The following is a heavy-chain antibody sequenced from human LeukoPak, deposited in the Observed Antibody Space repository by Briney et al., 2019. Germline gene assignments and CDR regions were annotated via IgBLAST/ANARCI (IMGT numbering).Heavy chain of an antibody. CDR1: GFTFSSYA. Sequence: GGSLRLSCAASGFTFSSYAMHWVRQAPGKGLEWVAVISYDGSNKYYADSVKGRFTISRDNSKNRLYLQMNSLRAEDTAVYYCARVSHEAAYVDYWGQGTLVTVSS. D-gene: IGHD2-15*01. J-gene: IGHJ4*02. CDR3: ARVSHEAAYVDY. V-gene: IGHV3-30-3*01. CDR2: ISYDGSNK.